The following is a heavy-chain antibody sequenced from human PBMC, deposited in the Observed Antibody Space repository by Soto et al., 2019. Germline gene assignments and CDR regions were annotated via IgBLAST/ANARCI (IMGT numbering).Heavy chain of an antibody. J-gene: IGHJ6*03. Sequence: QVQLVESGGGVVQPGRSLRLSCAASGFTFNSYGMHWVRQAPGKGLEWVAVISYAGSNKYYADAVKGRFTIYRDNSNNALYLQINSLRAEDMAVYYCANDYGDYRDDYDMDVWGKGTTVTGSS. D-gene: IGHD4-17*01. CDR1: GFTFNSYG. CDR2: ISYAGSNK. V-gene: IGHV3-30*18. CDR3: ANDYGDYRDDYDMDV.